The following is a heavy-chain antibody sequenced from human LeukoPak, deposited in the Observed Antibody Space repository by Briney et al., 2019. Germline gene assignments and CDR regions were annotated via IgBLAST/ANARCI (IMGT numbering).Heavy chain of an antibody. CDR1: GGSISAYY. CDR3: ASLGFCTKGGCLSDL. D-gene: IGHD2-8*01. CDR2: FYHSRSS. J-gene: IGHJ5*02. Sequence: SETLSLTCTVSGGSISAYYRNWIRQPPEKGLEWIGFFYHSRSSDYNPSLKSRLTISIEKTKNKMSLNLTYATAADTTATYFASLGFCTKGGCLSDLWGLGAVVTVSS. V-gene: IGHV4-59*08.